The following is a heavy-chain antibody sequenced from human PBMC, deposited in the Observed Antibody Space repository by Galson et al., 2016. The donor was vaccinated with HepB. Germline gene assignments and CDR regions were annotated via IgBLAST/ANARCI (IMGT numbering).Heavy chain of an antibody. V-gene: IGHV1-18*01. CDR1: GFTFNDYG. D-gene: IGHD2-8*02. CDR3: ARDVEGYCTGALCVGQRQPFEYFQH. J-gene: IGHJ1*01. Sequence: SVKVSCKASGFTFNDYGINWVRQAPGQGLEWMGWISVYSGKTDYGQNVQGRVTMTTDTSTSTAYMELRSLRSDDTAVYYCARDVEGYCTGALCVGQRQPFEYFQHWGQGTLVTVSS. CDR2: ISVYSGKT.